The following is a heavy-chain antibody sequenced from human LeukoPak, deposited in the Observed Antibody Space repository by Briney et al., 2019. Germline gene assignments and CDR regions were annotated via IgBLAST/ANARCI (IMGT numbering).Heavy chain of an antibody. J-gene: IGHJ4*02. Sequence: PSQTLSLTCTVSGGSISSGGYYWSWIRQPPGKGLEWIGFIFYSGSTNYNPSLKSRVTISLNTSKTQFSLKLSSVTAADTAVYYCARGTFWSGYYHDYWGQGTLVTVSS. CDR2: IFYSGST. V-gene: IGHV4-61*08. CDR3: ARGTFWSGYYHDY. CDR1: GGSISSGGYY. D-gene: IGHD3-3*01.